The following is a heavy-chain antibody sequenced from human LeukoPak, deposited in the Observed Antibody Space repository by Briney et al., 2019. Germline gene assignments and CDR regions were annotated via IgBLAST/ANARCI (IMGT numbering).Heavy chain of an antibody. CDR2: IYPGDSDT. CDR1: GYSFTSYW. Sequence: GESLKISCKGSGYSFTSYWIGWVRQMPGKGLEWMGIIYPGDSDTRYSPSFQGQVTISADKSISTAYLQWSSLKASDTAMYYCAGRLYGSTGSNWFDPWGQGTLVTVSS. CDR3: AGRLYGSTGSNWFDP. V-gene: IGHV5-51*01. D-gene: IGHD3-22*01. J-gene: IGHJ5*02.